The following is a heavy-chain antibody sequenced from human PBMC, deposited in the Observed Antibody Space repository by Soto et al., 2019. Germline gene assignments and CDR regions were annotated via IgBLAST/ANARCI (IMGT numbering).Heavy chain of an antibody. CDR3: ASSPGGNSLGFDY. Sequence: GESLKISCKGSGYSFTSYWIGWVRQMPGKGLEWMWIIYPGDSDTRYSPSFQGQVTISADKSISTPYLQWSSLKASDTAVYYCASSPGGNSLGFDYWGQGTLVTVSS. J-gene: IGHJ4*02. D-gene: IGHD2-21*02. CDR2: IYPGDSDT. V-gene: IGHV5-51*01. CDR1: GYSFTSYW.